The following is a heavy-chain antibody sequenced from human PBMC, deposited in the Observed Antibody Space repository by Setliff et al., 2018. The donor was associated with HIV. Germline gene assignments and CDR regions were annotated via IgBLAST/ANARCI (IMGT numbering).Heavy chain of an antibody. CDR1: GGSFSDYY. CDR2: INHRGST. Sequence: KASETLSLTCAVYGGSFSDYYWTWIRQSPGKGLEWIGEINHRGSTNYNPSLKSRVTVSVDASKNHFSLKLRSVTAADTAVYYCAQLGMVDDFDYWGQGTLVTVSS. CDR3: AQLGMVDDFDY. D-gene: IGHD1-1*01. V-gene: IGHV4-34*01. J-gene: IGHJ4*02.